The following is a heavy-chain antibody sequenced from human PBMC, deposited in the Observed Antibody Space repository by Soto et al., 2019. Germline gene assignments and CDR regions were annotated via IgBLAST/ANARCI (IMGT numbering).Heavy chain of an antibody. Sequence: PGGSLRLSCAASGFTFSSYAMHWVRQAPGKGLEWVAVISYDGSNKYYADSVKGRFTISRDNSKNTLYLQMNSLRAEDTAVYYCAREYCSGGSCYSSLFYWGHGTLVTVSS. J-gene: IGHJ4*01. D-gene: IGHD2-15*01. CDR3: AREYCSGGSCYSSLFY. CDR1: GFTFSSYA. V-gene: IGHV3-30-3*01. CDR2: ISYDGSNK.